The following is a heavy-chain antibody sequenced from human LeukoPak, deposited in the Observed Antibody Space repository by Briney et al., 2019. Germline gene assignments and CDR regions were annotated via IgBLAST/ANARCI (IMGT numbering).Heavy chain of an antibody. V-gene: IGHV1-8*01. CDR1: GYTLTSYD. J-gene: IGHJ4*02. CDR3: TRETSSRYFDF. Sequence: ASVXVSCKASGYTLTSYDINWVRXATGQGLEWMGWMNPNSGRTGYAQKFRDRISITRNTSISTAYMELSSLTSEDTGVYYCTRETSSRYFDFWGQGTLVTVSS. CDR2: MNPNSGRT.